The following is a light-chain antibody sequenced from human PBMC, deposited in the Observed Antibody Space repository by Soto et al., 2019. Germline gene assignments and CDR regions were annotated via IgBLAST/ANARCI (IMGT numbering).Light chain of an antibody. CDR1: QSVSSY. CDR3: QQRSKWPWT. Sequence: EIVFTQSPATLSLSPGEIATLSCRASQSVSSYLAWYQKKPGQAPRLLIYDASTRATGIPARFSGSVSGTDFPLTISSLEPEDFAVYYCQQRSKWPWTFGQGTKGEIK. V-gene: IGKV3-11*01. CDR2: DAS. J-gene: IGKJ1*01.